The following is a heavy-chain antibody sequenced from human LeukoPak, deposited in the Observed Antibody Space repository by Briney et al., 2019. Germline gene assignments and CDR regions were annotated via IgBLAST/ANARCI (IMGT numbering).Heavy chain of an antibody. J-gene: IGHJ5*02. CDR2: IYPRDSKT. D-gene: IGHD6-13*01. V-gene: IGHV5-51*01. CDR3: ARHPIASGGAYNWFAP. CDR1: GYSLTSHW. Sequence: GESLQISCKGSGYDSGYSLTSHWLAWVRQMPGKGLEWMGIIYPRDSKTIYSPSFQGQVTISVDTSINTAYLQWISLKASDTAMYYCARHPIASGGAYNWFAPWGQGTLVTVSS.